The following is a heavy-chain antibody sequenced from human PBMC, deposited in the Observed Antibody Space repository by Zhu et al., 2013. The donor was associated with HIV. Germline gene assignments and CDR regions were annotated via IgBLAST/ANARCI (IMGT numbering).Heavy chain of an antibody. CDR2: INSNSGDT. D-gene: IGHD2-21*01. CDR3: ATEAPATYYYAH. J-gene: IGHJ4*02. CDR1: GYTLSEYY. V-gene: IGHV1-2*02. Sequence: HVLLVQSGAEVKKPGASVKVSCKASGYTLSEYYLHWVRQAPGQGLEWMGWINSNSGDTKYAQRFQGRVTLTRDTSITTAYMDLSSLTSDDTAVYYCATEAPATYYYAHWGQGTPGHRLL.